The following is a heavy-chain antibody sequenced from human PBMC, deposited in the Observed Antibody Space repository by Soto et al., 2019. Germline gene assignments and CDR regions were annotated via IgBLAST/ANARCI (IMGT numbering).Heavy chain of an antibody. J-gene: IGHJ4*02. CDR1: VDSIGNSH. CDR2: TFSRRRA. V-gene: IGHV4-4*09. CDR3: ARHKPTTLAARAIRFDF. D-gene: IGHD6-6*01. Sequence: SETLSLTCTVSVDSIGNSHWSWIRQPPVKVLEWIGLTFSRRRATYNPSLKSRVTISVETSKNQLSLKLTSVTAADTAVYFCARHKPTTLAARAIRFDFSGKGSLVT.